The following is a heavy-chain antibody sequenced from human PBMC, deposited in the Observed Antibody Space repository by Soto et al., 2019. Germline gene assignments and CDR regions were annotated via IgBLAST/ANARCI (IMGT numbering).Heavy chain of an antibody. V-gene: IGHV1-18*01. CDR3: ARGVLRFLEWLLPHFDY. CDR2: ISAYNGNT. CDR1: GYTFTSYG. Sequence: GASVKVSCKASGYTFTSYGISWVRQAPGQGLEWMGWISAYNGNTNYAQKLQGRVTMTTDTSTSTAYMELRSLRSDDTAVYYCARGVLRFLEWLLPHFDYWGQGTLVTVSS. D-gene: IGHD3-3*01. J-gene: IGHJ4*02.